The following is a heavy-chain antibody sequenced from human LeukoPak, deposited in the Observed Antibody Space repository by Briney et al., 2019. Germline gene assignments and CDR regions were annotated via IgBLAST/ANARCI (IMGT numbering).Heavy chain of an antibody. J-gene: IGHJ5*02. CDR3: ARDRYDSVYNWFDP. Sequence: SETLSFTCTVSDGSISSYYWSWIRQPAGKGLEWIGRIYSSGSTNHNPSLKSRVTMSVDTSKNQFSLKLSSVTAADTAVYYCARDRYDSVYNWFDPWGQGTLVTVSS. CDR2: IYSSGST. CDR1: DGSISSYY. D-gene: IGHD3-22*01. V-gene: IGHV4-4*07.